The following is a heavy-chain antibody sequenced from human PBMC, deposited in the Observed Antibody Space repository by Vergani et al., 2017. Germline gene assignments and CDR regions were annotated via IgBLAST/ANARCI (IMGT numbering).Heavy chain of an antibody. CDR3: ARGAYYDILTGYYSPYYFDY. V-gene: IGHV4-59*01. CDR2: IYYSGST. J-gene: IGHJ4*02. D-gene: IGHD3-9*01. Sequence: QVQLQESGPGLVKPSETLSLTCTVSGGSISSYYWSWIRQPPGKGLEWIGYIYYSGSTNYNPSLKSRVTISVDTSKNKFSLKLSSVTAADTAVYYCARGAYYDILTGYYSPYYFDYWGQGTLVTVSS. CDR1: GGSISSYY.